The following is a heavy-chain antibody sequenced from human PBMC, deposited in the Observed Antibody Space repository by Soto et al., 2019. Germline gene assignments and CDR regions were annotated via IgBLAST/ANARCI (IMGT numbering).Heavy chain of an antibody. CDR2: IIPIFGTE. CDR1: GGTFSSYA. J-gene: IGHJ6*02. V-gene: IGHV1-69*01. Sequence: QVQLVQSGAAVKKPGSSVKVSCKASGGTFSSYAISWVRQAPGQRLEWMGGIIPIFGTENYAQKFQGRVTITADESTSTAYMELSSLISEDTAVYYCARRGGDASYYGMDVWGQGTTITVSS. D-gene: IGHD2-21*02. CDR3: ARRGGDASYYGMDV.